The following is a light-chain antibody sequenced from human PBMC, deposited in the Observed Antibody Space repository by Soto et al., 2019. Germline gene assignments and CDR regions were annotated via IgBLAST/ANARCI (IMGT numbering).Light chain of an antibody. CDR3: QKYNSTPRVT. CDR1: QGISNY. CDR2: AAS. V-gene: IGKV1-27*01. J-gene: IGKJ3*01. Sequence: DIQMTQSPSSLSASVGDRVTITCRASQGISNYLAWYQQKPGKFPKLLIYAASTLQSGVPSLFSGSESWTDFTLTISSVQPEDVATYYCQKYNSTPRVTFGPGTKVDIK.